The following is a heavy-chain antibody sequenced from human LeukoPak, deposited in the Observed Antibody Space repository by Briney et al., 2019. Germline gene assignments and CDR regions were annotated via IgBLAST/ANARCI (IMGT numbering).Heavy chain of an antibody. CDR2: INSDGSST. CDR1: GFTFSSYW. J-gene: IGHJ6*03. D-gene: IGHD1-26*01. Sequence: GGSLRLSCSASGFTFSSYWMHWARQAPGKGLVWFSRINSDGSSTSYADSVKGRFTISRDNAKNTLYLQMNSLRAEDTAVYYCARTTKLRVGGSYYPGYYYYYYMDVWGKGTTVTVSS. CDR3: ARTTKLRVGGSYYPGYYYYYYMDV. V-gene: IGHV3-74*01.